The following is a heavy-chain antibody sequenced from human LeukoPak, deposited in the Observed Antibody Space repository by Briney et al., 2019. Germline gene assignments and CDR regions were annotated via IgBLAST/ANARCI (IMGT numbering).Heavy chain of an antibody. CDR3: ARVFWEPYMDV. CDR2: ISSSSSTI. V-gene: IGHV3-48*01. D-gene: IGHD1-26*01. J-gene: IGHJ6*03. Sequence: PGGSLRLSCAASGFTFSSYSMNWVRQAPGKGLEWVSYISSSSSTIYYADSVKGRFTISRDNAKNSLYLQMNSLRAEDTAVYYCARVFWEPYMDVWGKGTTVTVSS. CDR1: GFTFSSYS.